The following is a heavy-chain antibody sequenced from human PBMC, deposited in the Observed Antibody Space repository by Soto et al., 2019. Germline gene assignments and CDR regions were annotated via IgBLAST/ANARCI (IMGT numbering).Heavy chain of an antibody. V-gene: IGHV4-30-4*01. Sequence: QVQLKESGPGLVKPSQTLSLTCSVSGGSIGSGDYYWSWVRQSPGKGLEWIGYIYYSGNTYYNPSLGIRVTFELDTSQNQLSLRLSNVTVAATAVYYFARNSRRRADSGTRPLYYFDYWGQGTLVTVSS. CDR1: GGSIGSGDYY. CDR2: IYYSGNT. CDR3: ARNSRRRADSGTRPLYYFDY. J-gene: IGHJ4*02. D-gene: IGHD1-26*01.